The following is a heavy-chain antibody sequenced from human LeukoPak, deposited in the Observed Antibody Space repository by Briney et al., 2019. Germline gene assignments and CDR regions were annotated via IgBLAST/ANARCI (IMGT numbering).Heavy chain of an antibody. V-gene: IGHV3-21*01. J-gene: IGHJ5*02. CDR1: GFTFSSYS. CDR3: ARDGYSSGWYDLGWFDP. D-gene: IGHD6-19*01. Sequence: GGSLRLSCAASGFTFSSYSMNWVRQAPGKGRERVSSISSSSSYISYADSVKGRFTISRDNAKNSLYLQMNSLRAEDTAVYYCARDGYSSGWYDLGWFDPWGQGTLVTVSS. CDR2: ISSSSSYI.